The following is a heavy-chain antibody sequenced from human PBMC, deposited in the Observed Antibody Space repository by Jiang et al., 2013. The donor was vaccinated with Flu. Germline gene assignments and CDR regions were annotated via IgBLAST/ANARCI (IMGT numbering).Heavy chain of an antibody. Sequence: SGAEVKKPGASVKVSCKASGYTFTSYAMHWVRQAPGQRLEWMGWINAGNGNTKYSQKFQGRVTITRDTSASTAYMELSSLRSEDTAVYYCARAPTVVVPAAPDYWGQGTLVTVSS. V-gene: IGHV1-3*01. CDR3: ARAPTVVVPAAPDY. D-gene: IGHD2-2*01. CDR1: GYTFTSYA. J-gene: IGHJ4*02. CDR2: INAGNGNT.